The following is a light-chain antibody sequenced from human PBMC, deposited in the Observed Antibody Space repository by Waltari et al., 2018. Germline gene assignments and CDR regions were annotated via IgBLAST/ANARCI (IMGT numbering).Light chain of an antibody. CDR1: NLESKF. CDR3: QTWDSGSYVV. CDR2: QDN. V-gene: IGLV3-1*01. J-gene: IGLJ2*01. Sequence: SYELTQPPSLSVSPGQTASITCSGDNLESKFTYWYQQKPGQSPVLVLYQDNKRPSGIPDGCSGSNSGRTATLIISGSQAMDEADYYCQTWDSGSYVVFGGGTKLTVL.